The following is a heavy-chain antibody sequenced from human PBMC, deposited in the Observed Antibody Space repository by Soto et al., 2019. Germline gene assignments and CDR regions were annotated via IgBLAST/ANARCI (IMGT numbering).Heavy chain of an antibody. D-gene: IGHD1-7*01. CDR1: GFTFSSYA. CDR3: ATGERELDEIDY. V-gene: IGHV3-23*01. Sequence: GGSLRLSCAASGFTFSSYAMSWVRQAPGKGLEWVSAISGSGGSTYYADSVKGRFTISRDNSKNTLYLQMNSLRAEDTAVYYCATGERELDEIDYWGQGTLVTVSS. CDR2: ISGSGGST. J-gene: IGHJ4*02.